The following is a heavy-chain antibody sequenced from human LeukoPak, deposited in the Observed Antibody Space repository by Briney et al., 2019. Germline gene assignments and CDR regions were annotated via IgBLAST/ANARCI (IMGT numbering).Heavy chain of an antibody. V-gene: IGHV1-46*01. CDR2: INPSGGST. Sequence: ASVEVSCKASGYTFTSYYMHWVRQAPGQGLEWMGIINPSGGSTSYAQKFQGRVTMTRDTSTSTVYMELSSLRSEDTAVYYCVRERERGTYFLWGQGTLVTVSS. CDR1: GYTFTSYY. J-gene: IGHJ4*02. D-gene: IGHD3-10*01. CDR3: VRERERGTYFL.